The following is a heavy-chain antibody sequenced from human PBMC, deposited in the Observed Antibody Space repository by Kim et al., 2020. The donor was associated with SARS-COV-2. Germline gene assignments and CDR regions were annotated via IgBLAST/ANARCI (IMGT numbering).Heavy chain of an antibody. V-gene: IGHV1-69*13. J-gene: IGHJ6*02. Sequence: SVKVSCKASGGTFSSYAISWVRQAPGQGLEWMGGIIPIFGTANYAQKFQGRVTITADESTSTAYMELSSLRSEDTAVYYCARGLDTAVPLGVSYYYYGMDVWGQGTTVTVSS. CDR1: GGTFSSYA. D-gene: IGHD5-18*01. CDR3: ARGLDTAVPLGVSYYYYGMDV. CDR2: IIPIFGTA.